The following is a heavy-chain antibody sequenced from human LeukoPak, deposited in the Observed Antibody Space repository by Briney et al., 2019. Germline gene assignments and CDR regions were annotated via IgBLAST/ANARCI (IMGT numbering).Heavy chain of an antibody. Sequence: PGGSLRLSCAASGFTFSSYSMNWVRQAPGKGLESVSSISSSSSYIYYADSVKGRFTISRDNSKNTLYLQMNSLRAEDTAVYYCAKATYYYDSSGYRGGYFDYWGQGTLVTVSS. D-gene: IGHD3-22*01. CDR3: AKATYYYDSSGYRGGYFDY. CDR2: ISSSSSYI. CDR1: GFTFSSYS. V-gene: IGHV3-21*01. J-gene: IGHJ4*02.